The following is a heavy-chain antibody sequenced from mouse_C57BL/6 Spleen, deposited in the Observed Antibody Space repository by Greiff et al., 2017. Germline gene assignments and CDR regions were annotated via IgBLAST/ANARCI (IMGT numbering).Heavy chain of an antibody. D-gene: IGHD2-2*01. J-gene: IGHJ4*01. V-gene: IGHV1-50*01. Sequence: QVQLKQPGAELVKPGASVKLSCKASGYTFTSYWMQWVKQRPGQGLEWIGEIDPSDSYTNYNQKFKGKATLTVDTSSSTAYTQLSSLTSEDSAVYYCARGEVTTRVDYWGQGTSVTVSS. CDR2: IDPSDSYT. CDR1: GYTFTSYW. CDR3: ARGEVTTRVDY.